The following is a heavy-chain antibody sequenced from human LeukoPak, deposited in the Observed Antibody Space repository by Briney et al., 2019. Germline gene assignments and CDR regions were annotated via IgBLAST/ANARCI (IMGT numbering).Heavy chain of an antibody. CDR1: GFTFSSFG. D-gene: IGHD3-3*01. Sequence: GGSLRLSCAASGFTFSSFGMHWVRQAPGKGLEWVTFIRYDGSNKYYADSVKGRFTISRDNSKNTLYLQMNSLRAEDTAVYYCAKDLNNSDFWSTYRVPWFDPWGQGTLVTVSS. CDR3: AKDLNNSDFWSTYRVPWFDP. J-gene: IGHJ5*02. CDR2: IRYDGSNK. V-gene: IGHV3-30*02.